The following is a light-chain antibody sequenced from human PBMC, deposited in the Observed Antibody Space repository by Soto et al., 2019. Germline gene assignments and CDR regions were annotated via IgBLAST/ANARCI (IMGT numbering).Light chain of an antibody. V-gene: IGLV1-44*01. CDR1: SSNIGSNT. CDR2: SNN. J-gene: IGLJ1*01. Sequence: QSVLTQPPSASGTPGQRVTISCSGSSSNIGSNTVNWNQQLPGTAPKLLIYSNNQRPSGVPDRFSGSKSGTSASLAISGLQSEDEADYYCAAWDDSLNGLYVFGTGTKLTVL. CDR3: AAWDDSLNGLYV.